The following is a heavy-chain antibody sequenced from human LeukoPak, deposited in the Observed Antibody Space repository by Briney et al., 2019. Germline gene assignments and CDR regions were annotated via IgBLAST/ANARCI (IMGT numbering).Heavy chain of an antibody. CDR3: ARDFSSSDAFDI. CDR2: ISYDGSNK. J-gene: IGHJ3*02. CDR1: GFTFSSYG. V-gene: IGHV3-30*03. D-gene: IGHD6-6*01. Sequence: GGSLRLSCAASGFTFSSYGMHWVRQAPGKGLEWVAVISYDGSNKYYADSVKGRFTISRDNSKNTLYLQMNSLRAEDTAVYYCARDFSSSDAFDIWGQGTMVTVSS.